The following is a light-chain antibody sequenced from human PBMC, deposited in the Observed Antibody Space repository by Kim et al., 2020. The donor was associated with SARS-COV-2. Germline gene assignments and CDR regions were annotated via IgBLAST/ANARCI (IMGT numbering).Light chain of an antibody. CDR3: SSYAGSNNVV. V-gene: IGLV2-8*01. Sequence: QSVLTQPPSASGSPGQSVTISRTGTSSDVGGYNYVSWYQQNPGKAPKLMIYEVSKRPSGVPDRFSGSKSGNTASLTVSGPQAGDEADYYCSSYAGSNNVVFGGGTQLTVL. CDR1: SSDVGGYNY. J-gene: IGLJ2*01. CDR2: EVS.